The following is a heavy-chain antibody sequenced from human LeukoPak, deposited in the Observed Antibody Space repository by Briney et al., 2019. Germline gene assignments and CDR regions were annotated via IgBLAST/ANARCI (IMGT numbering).Heavy chain of an antibody. D-gene: IGHD6-19*01. CDR2: ISTYNGNT. V-gene: IGHV1-18*04. CDR1: GYSFTSYG. Sequence: ASVKLSCRASGYSFTSYGISWVRQAPGQGLEWMAWISTYNGNTHYAQNLQGRVTVTTDTSTGTAYMELRSLRSDDTAVYYCVREGSGRPFDYWGQGTLVTVSS. J-gene: IGHJ4*02. CDR3: VREGSGRPFDY.